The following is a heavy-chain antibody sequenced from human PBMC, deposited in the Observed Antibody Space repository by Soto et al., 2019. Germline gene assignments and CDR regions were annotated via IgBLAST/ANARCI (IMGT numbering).Heavy chain of an antibody. V-gene: IGHV4-59*12. CDR3: ARGNPVCDSSGYCSIRFDY. CDR2: IYYSGST. D-gene: IGHD3-22*01. CDR1: GGSISSYY. J-gene: IGHJ4*02. Sequence: SETLSLTCTVSGGSISSYYWSWIRQPPGKGLEWIGYIYYSGSTNYNPSLKSRVTISVDTSKNQFSLKLSSVTAADTAVYYCARGNPVCDSSGYCSIRFDYWGQGTLVTVSS.